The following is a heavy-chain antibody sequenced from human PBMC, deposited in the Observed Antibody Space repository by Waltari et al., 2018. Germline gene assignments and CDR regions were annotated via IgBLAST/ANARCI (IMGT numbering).Heavy chain of an antibody. CDR3: ARHWVSSEGYHMDV. J-gene: IGHJ6*02. D-gene: IGHD2-2*01. CDR1: GGSINSNSYY. Sequence: QLQLQESGPGLVKPSETLSLTCTMSGGSINSNSYYGAWSRQPPGKGLEWIGSINYSGTKSYNPSLKSRVTMSVDTSKNQFSLNLSSMTAADTAVYYCARHWVSSEGYHMDVWGQGTTVTVSS. CDR2: INYSGTK. V-gene: IGHV4-39*01.